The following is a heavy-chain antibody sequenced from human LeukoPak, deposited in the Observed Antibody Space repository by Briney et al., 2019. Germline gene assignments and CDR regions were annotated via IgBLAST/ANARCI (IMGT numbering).Heavy chain of an antibody. Sequence: SETLSLTCVLHGGSLSDYYWSWIRQPPGERPEWSGEINESGRSNYSPSLKSRVTIDVDTSKNQISLTLTSVTAADTAVYYCVRGRLWFGLFDRWGQGTLVTVS. CDR2: INESGRS. D-gene: IGHD3-10*01. J-gene: IGHJ1*01. CDR1: GGSLSDYY. V-gene: IGHV4-34*01. CDR3: VRGRLWFGLFDR.